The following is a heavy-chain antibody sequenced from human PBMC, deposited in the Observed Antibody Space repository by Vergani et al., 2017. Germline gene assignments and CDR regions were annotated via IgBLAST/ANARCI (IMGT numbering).Heavy chain of an antibody. V-gene: IGHV3-23*01. J-gene: IGHJ4*02. D-gene: IGHD2-21*01. CDR3: ARESRGGGVYDY. CDR2: ISGSGGST. CDR1: GFTFSSYA. Sequence: EVQLLESGGGLVQPGGSLRLSCAASGFTFSSYAMSWVRQAPGKGLEWVSAISGSGGSTYYADSVKGRFTISRDNAKNSLYLQMNSLRAEDTAVYYCARESRGGGVYDYWGQGTLVTVSS.